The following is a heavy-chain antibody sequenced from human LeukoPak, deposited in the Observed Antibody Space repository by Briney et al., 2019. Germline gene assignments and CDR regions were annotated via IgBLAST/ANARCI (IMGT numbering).Heavy chain of an antibody. CDR3: AKDPDLSQNWNYPPTINWFDP. J-gene: IGHJ5*02. CDR1: GFTFSSYA. Sequence: GGSLRLSCAASGFTFSSYAMSWVRQAPGKGLEWVSAISGSGGSTYYADSVKGRFTISRDNSKNTLYLQMNSLRAEDTAVYYCAKDPDLSQNWNYPPTINWFDPWGQGTLVTVSS. CDR2: ISGSGGST. D-gene: IGHD1-7*01. V-gene: IGHV3-23*01.